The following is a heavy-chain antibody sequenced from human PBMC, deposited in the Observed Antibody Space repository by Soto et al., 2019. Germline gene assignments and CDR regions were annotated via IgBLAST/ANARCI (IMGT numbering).Heavy chain of an antibody. CDR2: IKQDGSEK. J-gene: IGHJ4*02. D-gene: IGHD1-7*01. Sequence: PGGSLRLSCAASGFTFSSYWMSWVRQAPGKGLEWVANIKQDGSEKYYVDPVKGRFTISRDNAKNSLYLQMNSLRAEDTAVYYCARGQGWNYMRDYFDYWGQGTLVTVSS. CDR3: ARGQGWNYMRDYFDY. CDR1: GFTFSSYW. V-gene: IGHV3-7*01.